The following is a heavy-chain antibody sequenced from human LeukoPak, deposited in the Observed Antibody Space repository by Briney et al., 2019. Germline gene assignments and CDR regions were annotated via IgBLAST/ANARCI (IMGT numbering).Heavy chain of an antibody. Sequence: ASVKVSCKASGYTFTGYYMHWVRQAPGQGLEWMGWINPNSGGTNYVQKFQGRVTMTRDTSISTAYMELSRLRSDDTAVYYCARVLPYDFWSGYPYDAFDIWGQGTMVTVSS. CDR2: INPNSGGT. CDR3: ARVLPYDFWSGYPYDAFDI. CDR1: GYTFTGYY. D-gene: IGHD3-3*01. J-gene: IGHJ3*02. V-gene: IGHV1-2*02.